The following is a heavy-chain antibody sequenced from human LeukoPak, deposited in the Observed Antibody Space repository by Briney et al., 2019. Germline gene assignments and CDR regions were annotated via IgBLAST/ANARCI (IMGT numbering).Heavy chain of an antibody. J-gene: IGHJ4*02. CDR3: ARMDCGDYQVWYFDY. CDR1: GGSVSSYY. Sequence: SETLSLTCTVSGGSVSSYYWSWIRQPDGKGLEWIGRIYTSGSTNYNPSLKSRVTMSVDTSKNQFSLKLSSVTAADTAVYYCARMDCGDYQVWYFDYWGQGTLVTVSS. CDR2: IYTSGST. D-gene: IGHD4-17*01. V-gene: IGHV4-4*07.